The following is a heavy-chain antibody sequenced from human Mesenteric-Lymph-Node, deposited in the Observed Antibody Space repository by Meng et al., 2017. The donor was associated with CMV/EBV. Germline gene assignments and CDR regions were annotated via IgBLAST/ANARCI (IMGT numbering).Heavy chain of an antibody. D-gene: IGHD6-13*01. J-gene: IGHJ4*02. V-gene: IGHV3-23*01. Sequence: GESLKISCTASGFTFSSYAKSWVRQAPGKGLEWVSTVSASGGSTFYADSVKGRFTISRDNSKNTVYVQMNSLRAEDTAVYYCAQIRQQLAYFDYWGQGMLVTVSS. CDR2: VSASGGST. CDR3: AQIRQQLAYFDY. CDR1: GFTFSSYA.